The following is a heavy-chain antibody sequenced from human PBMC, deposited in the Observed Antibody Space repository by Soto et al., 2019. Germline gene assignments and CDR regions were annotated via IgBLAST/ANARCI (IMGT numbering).Heavy chain of an antibody. J-gene: IGHJ4*02. D-gene: IGHD7-27*01. CDR3: AEGWGISY. CDR2: ISGSGSST. V-gene: IGHV3-23*01. Sequence: EVQLLESGGGLVEPGGSRRLSCAASGFTFSSYTMSWVRQAPGKGLEWVSTISGSGSSTYSADSVKGRFTISRDNSKNTLYLQMLSLRVEGTAIYYCAEGWGISYWGQGTLVTVSS. CDR1: GFTFSSYT.